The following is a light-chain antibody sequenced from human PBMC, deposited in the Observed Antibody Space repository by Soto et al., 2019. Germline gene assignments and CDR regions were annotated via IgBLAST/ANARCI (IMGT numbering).Light chain of an antibody. CDR2: SNN. V-gene: IGLV1-44*01. Sequence: QSVLTQPPSASGTPGQRVTISCSGSSSNIGSNTVNWYQQLPGTAPKLLIYSNNQRPSGVPDRFSGSKSGTSASLAIRGLQSEEEADYYWAAWDDSLNGWVFGGGTKLTVL. J-gene: IGLJ3*02. CDR3: AAWDDSLNGWV. CDR1: SSNIGSNT.